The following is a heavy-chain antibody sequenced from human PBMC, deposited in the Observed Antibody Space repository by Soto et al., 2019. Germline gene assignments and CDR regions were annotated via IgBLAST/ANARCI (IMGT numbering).Heavy chain of an antibody. D-gene: IGHD2-15*01. V-gene: IGHV3-30*04. J-gene: IGHJ2*01. Sequence: QVQLVESGGGVVQPGRSLRLSCAASGFTFSSCAMHWVRQAPGKGLEWVAVISYDGRDKYYADSVKGRFTISRDNSKNTLYVQMNTLRAEDTAVYCCAREVNGGKAVRYFDLWGLGTLVAVSS. CDR3: AREVNGGKAVRYFDL. CDR2: ISYDGRDK. CDR1: GFTFSSCA.